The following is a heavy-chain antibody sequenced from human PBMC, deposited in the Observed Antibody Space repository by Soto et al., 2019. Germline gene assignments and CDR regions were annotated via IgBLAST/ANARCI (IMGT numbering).Heavy chain of an antibody. CDR2: INAGNGNT. J-gene: IGHJ6*02. V-gene: IGHV1-3*01. Sequence: GASVKVSSKASGYTFTSYAMHWVRQAPGQRLEWMGWINAGNGNTKYSQKFQGRVTITRDTSASTAYMELSSLRSEDTAVYYCARFRIEDTAMVTGYYYYSMDVWGQGTTVTVSS. CDR3: ARFRIEDTAMVTGYYYYSMDV. D-gene: IGHD5-18*01. CDR1: GYTFTSYA.